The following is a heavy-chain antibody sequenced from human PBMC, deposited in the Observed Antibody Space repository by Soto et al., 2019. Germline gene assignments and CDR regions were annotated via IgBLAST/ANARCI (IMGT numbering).Heavy chain of an antibody. CDR3: ARLLTEGATFREDAFDL. Sequence: QVQLVQSGGDVKTPGASVKVSCTTFRYTFTSHGIAWVRQAPGQGLEWRGWISTFNGKTDYAKKFQGRVTMTADTITSTVHMELRSLRSDDTAVYYCARLLTEGATFREDAFDLWGQGTKVTVSS. J-gene: IGHJ3*01. V-gene: IGHV1-18*01. CDR2: ISTFNGKT. CDR1: RYTFTSHG. D-gene: IGHD1-26*01.